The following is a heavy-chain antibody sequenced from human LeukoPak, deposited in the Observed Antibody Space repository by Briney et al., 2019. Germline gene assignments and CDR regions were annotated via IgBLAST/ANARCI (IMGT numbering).Heavy chain of an antibody. J-gene: IGHJ4*02. D-gene: IGHD3-22*01. Sequence: GGSLRLSCAASGFTFSSYAMNWVRQVPEKGLEWVSAISDSSGNANYADSVKGRFTVSRDNSKNTLYLQMISLRAEDTALYYCAKDGAKDDRTGSLGHYFDYWGQGILVIASS. CDR2: ISDSSGNA. V-gene: IGHV3-23*01. CDR3: AKDGAKDDRTGSLGHYFDY. CDR1: GFTFSSYA.